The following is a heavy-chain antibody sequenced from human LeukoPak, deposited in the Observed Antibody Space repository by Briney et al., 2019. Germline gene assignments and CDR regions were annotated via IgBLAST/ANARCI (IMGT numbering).Heavy chain of an antibody. Sequence: ASVKVSSKASGYTFTGYYMHWVRQAPGQGLEWMGWINTNTGNPTYAQGFTGRFVFSLETSVSTAYLQISSLKAEDTAVYYCARGRGSSARLGYSYYYIDVWGKGTTVTVSS. V-gene: IGHV7-4-1*02. D-gene: IGHD1-26*01. J-gene: IGHJ6*03. CDR3: ARGRGSSARLGYSYYYIDV. CDR2: INTNTGNP. CDR1: GYTFTGYY.